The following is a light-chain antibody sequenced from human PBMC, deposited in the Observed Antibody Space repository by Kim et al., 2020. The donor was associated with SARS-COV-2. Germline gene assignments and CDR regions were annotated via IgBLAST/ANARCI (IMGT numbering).Light chain of an antibody. V-gene: IGLV2-14*03. CDR3: SSYTSSSTLV. Sequence: GQSITSSCTGTSSYFDVFNYVSGYQQHPVKAPKLMIYDVTNRPSGVSNRFSGSKSGNTASLTISGLQAEDEADYYCSSYTSSSTLVFGGGTQLTVL. CDR1: SSYFDVFNY. J-gene: IGLJ2*01. CDR2: DVT.